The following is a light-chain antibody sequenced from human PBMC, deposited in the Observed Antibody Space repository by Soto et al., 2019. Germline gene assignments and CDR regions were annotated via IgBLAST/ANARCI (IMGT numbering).Light chain of an antibody. Sequence: DIQMTQSPSTLAASVGDRVTISCRASQTASTWLAWYQQRPGKAPKLLIYDASSLESGVPSRFSGSGSGTEFTLTISSLQPDDFATYYCQQYNSYRSITFGQGTRLEIK. J-gene: IGKJ5*01. V-gene: IGKV1-5*01. CDR3: QQYNSYRSIT. CDR2: DAS. CDR1: QTASTW.